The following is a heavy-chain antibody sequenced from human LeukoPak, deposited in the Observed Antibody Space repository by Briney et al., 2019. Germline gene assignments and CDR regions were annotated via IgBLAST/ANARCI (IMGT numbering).Heavy chain of an antibody. J-gene: IGHJ3*02. CDR2: MTSTNKI. CDR1: GFTFSIHS. CDR3: ARAQTLFWEFDGFDI. D-gene: IGHD3-3*01. Sequence: PGGSLRLSCVASGFTFSIHSINWVRQAPGKGLEWISTMTSTNKIHYADSVRGRFTISRDNAENSVYLQMNSLRDEDTAVYSCARAQTLFWEFDGFDIWGRGTKVTVSS. V-gene: IGHV3-69-1*01.